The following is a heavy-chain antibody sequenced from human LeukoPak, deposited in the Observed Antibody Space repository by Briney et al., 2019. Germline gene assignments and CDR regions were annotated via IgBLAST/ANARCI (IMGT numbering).Heavy chain of an antibody. D-gene: IGHD2-15*01. V-gene: IGHV3-74*01. CDR3: ARGDIFDY. Sequence: GGSLRLSCAASGFTFNKFWMQWVRQVPGKGLVWVSHINSDGSDTSYADSVKGRFTISRDNAKNTLYLQMNSLRAEDTAVYYCARGDIFDYWGQGTLVTVSS. CDR2: INSDGSDT. CDR1: GFTFNKFW. J-gene: IGHJ4*02.